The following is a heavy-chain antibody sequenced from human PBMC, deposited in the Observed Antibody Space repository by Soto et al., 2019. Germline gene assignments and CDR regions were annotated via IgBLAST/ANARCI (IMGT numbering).Heavy chain of an antibody. CDR1: GGSIRSGGYY. V-gene: IGHV4-31*03. J-gene: IGHJ6*02. D-gene: IGHD3-16*01. CDR3: ARHNGPLYVGYYYDMDV. CDR2: IYYSGNT. Sequence: SETLSLTCTVSGGSIRSGGYYLSWIRQHPGKGLEWIGYIYYSGNTYYNPSLKSRVTISVDTSKNQFSLKLSSVTAADTAVYYCARHNGPLYVGYYYDMDVWGQGTTVTVSS.